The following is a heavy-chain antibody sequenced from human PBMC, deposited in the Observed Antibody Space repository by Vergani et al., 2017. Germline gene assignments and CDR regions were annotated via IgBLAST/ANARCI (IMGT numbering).Heavy chain of an antibody. CDR1: GGSISSYY. V-gene: IGHV4-59*01. CDR3: AGQYSSSWDYYYGMDV. D-gene: IGHD6-13*01. J-gene: IGHJ6*02. Sequence: QVQLQESGPGLVKPSETLSLTCTVSGGSISSYYWSWIRQPPGKGLEWIGYIYYSGSTNYNPSLKSRVTISVDTSKNQFSLKLSAVTAADPAVYYCAGQYSSSWDYYYGMDVWGQGTTVTVSS. CDR2: IYYSGST.